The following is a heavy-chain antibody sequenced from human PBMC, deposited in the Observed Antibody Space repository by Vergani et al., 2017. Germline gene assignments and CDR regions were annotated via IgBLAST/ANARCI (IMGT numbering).Heavy chain of an antibody. CDR2: IYTSGST. J-gene: IGHJ4*02. CDR3: ARDFGGSGKPDY. CDR1: GGSISSGSYY. V-gene: IGHV4-61*02. D-gene: IGHD3-10*01. Sequence: QVQLQESGPGLVKPSQTLSLTCTVSGGSISSGSYYWSWIRQPAGKGLEWIGRIYTSGSTNYNPSLKSRVTISVDTSKNQFSLKLSSVTAADTAVYYCARDFGGSGKPDYWGQGTLVTVSS.